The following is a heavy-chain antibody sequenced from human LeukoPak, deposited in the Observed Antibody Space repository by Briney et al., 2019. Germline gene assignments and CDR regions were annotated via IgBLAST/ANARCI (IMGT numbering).Heavy chain of an antibody. CDR3: AKDATASPYFHWFDN. CDR2: ISSGDRT. V-gene: IGHV3-23*01. D-gene: IGHD3-9*01. J-gene: IGHJ4*02. CDR1: GFTFSSYA. Sequence: GGSLRLSCAASGFTFSSYAMNWVRQAPGKGLEWVAGISSGDRTFHAESVKGRFTISRDKSKDTLYLQMNSLRAEDTAIYYCAKDATASPYFHWFDNWGQGTQVIVSS.